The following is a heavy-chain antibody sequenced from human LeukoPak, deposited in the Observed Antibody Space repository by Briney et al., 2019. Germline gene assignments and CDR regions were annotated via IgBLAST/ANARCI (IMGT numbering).Heavy chain of an antibody. V-gene: IGHV1-8*01. CDR3: ARRHGRCSDGSCYYPDY. D-gene: IGHD2-15*01. Sequence: ASVKVSCKASGYTFASYDINWVRQATGQGLEWMGWMNPNSGNTGYAQKFQGRVTMTRNSSITTAYMELSSLRSEDTAVYYCARRHGRCSDGSCYYPDYWGQGTLVTVSS. CDR2: MNPNSGNT. J-gene: IGHJ4*02. CDR1: GYTFASYD.